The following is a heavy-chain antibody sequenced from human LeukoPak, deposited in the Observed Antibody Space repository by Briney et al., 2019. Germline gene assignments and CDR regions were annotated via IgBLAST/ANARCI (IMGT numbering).Heavy chain of an antibody. V-gene: IGHV1-18*01. CDR3: ARDLAYCSGGSCYSGDYDYVNYMDV. J-gene: IGHJ6*03. D-gene: IGHD2-15*01. Sequence: EASVTVSCKASGYTFTSYGISWVRQAPGQGLEWMGWISAYNGHTKYAQKFQGRVTMTRDMSTSTVYMELSSLRSEDTAVYYCARDLAYCSGGSCYSGDYDYVNYMDVWGKGTTVTVSS. CDR2: ISAYNGHT. CDR1: GYTFTSYG.